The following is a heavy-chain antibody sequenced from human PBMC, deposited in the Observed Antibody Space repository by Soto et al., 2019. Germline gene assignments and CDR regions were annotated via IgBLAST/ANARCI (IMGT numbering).Heavy chain of an antibody. CDR2: IWYDGSNQ. D-gene: IGHD3-16*01. V-gene: IGHV3-33*01. J-gene: IGHJ4*02. CDR1: RFTFNNYG. CDR3: VRDGFGFDY. Sequence: QVHLVESGGGVVQPGRSLRLSCAASRFTFNNYGMHWVRQAPGKGLEWVAVIWYDGSNQYYADSVKGRFTISRDNSKNTLYLQMNSLRVEDTAVYYCVRDGFGFDYWGQGTLVTVSA.